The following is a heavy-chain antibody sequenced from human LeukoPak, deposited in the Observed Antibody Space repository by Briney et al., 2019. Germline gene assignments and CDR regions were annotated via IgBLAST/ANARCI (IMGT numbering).Heavy chain of an antibody. CDR1: GFTFSSYS. CDR2: ISSSSSYI. Sequence: GGSLRLSCAASGFTFSSYSMNWVRQAPGKGLEWVSSISSSSSYIYYADSVKGRFTIPRDNAKNSLYLQMNSLRVEDTAVYYCAKGRTLVGGSTRSYDYWGQGTLVTVSS. CDR3: AKGRTLVGGSTRSYDY. J-gene: IGHJ4*02. V-gene: IGHV3-21*04. D-gene: IGHD1-26*01.